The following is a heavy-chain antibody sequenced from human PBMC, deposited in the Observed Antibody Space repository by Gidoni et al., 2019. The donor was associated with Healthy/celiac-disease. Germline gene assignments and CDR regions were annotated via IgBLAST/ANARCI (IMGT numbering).Heavy chain of an antibody. D-gene: IGHD2-2*01. J-gene: IGHJ5*02. V-gene: IGHV3-73*02. CDR3: TRFEVPAARYWFDP. CDR1: GFTFSGSA. CDR2: IRSKANSYAT. Sequence: EVQLVESGGGLVQPGWSLKLSCAASGFTFSGSAMHWVRQASGKGLEWVGRIRSKANSYATAYAASVKGRFTISRDDSKNTAYLQMNSLKTEDTAVYYCTRFEVPAARYWFDPWGQGTLVTVSS.